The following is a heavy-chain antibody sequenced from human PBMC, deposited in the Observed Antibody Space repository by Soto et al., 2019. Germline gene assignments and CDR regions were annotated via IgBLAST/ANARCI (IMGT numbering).Heavy chain of an antibody. Sequence: QGHLEQAGAEVRKPGTSVRVSCKASGGFASYAISWVRQAPGQGLEWMRGIVPVLRKVYFAQRFQGRVTFSTDDSTATAYMEVNSLRSEDTAVYYCARDSPGGGYYYGMDVWGQGTTVTVSS. V-gene: IGHV1-69*01. CDR1: GGFASYA. J-gene: IGHJ6*02. CDR2: IVPVLRKV. D-gene: IGHD3-16*01. CDR3: ARDSPGGGYYYGMDV.